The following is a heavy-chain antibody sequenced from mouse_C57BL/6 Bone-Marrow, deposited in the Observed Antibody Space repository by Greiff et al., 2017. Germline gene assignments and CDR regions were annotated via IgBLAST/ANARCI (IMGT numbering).Heavy chain of an antibody. CDR3: AIGIYDDYDEDWYFDV. D-gene: IGHD2-4*01. CDR2: IHPNSGST. CDR1: GYTFISSW. J-gene: IGHJ1*03. Sequence: QVKLQQPGAELVKPGASVKLSCKASGYTFISSWMHWVKQRPGQGLEWIGMIHPNSGSTNYNEKFKSKATLTVDKSSSTAYMQLSCLTSEDSAVYYFAIGIYDDYDEDWYFDVWGTGTTVTVSS. V-gene: IGHV1-64*01.